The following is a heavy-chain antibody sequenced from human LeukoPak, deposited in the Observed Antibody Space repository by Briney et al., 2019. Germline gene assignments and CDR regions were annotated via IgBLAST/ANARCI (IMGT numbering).Heavy chain of an antibody. J-gene: IGHJ6*03. CDR3: ARDWGVSARPGYMDV. CDR1: GGPISNYY. CDR2: IYYGGST. Sequence: SETLSLTCTVSGGPISNYYWSWIRQPPGKGLEWIGYIYYGGSTKYNPSLKSRVTISVDTSKNQFSLRLSSVTAADTAVYYCARDWGVSARPGYMDVWGKGTTVTVSS. V-gene: IGHV4-59*01. D-gene: IGHD6-6*01.